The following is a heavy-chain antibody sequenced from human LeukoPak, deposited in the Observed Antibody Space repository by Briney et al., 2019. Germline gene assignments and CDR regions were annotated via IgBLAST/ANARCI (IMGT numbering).Heavy chain of an antibody. V-gene: IGHV3-23*01. CDR3: AKGRDGDYDDYYGMDV. J-gene: IGHJ6*02. D-gene: IGHD4-17*01. CDR1: GFTFSSYA. CDR2: ISGCGGST. Sequence: GSLRLSCAASGFTFSSYAMSWVRQAPGKGLEWGSGISGCGGSTYYAVSVEGQFTISRDNSKNALYLQMNSLRAEDTAVYYCAKGRDGDYDDYYGMDVWGQGTTVTVSS.